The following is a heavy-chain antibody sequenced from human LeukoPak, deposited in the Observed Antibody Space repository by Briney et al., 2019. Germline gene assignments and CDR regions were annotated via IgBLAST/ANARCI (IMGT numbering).Heavy chain of an antibody. V-gene: IGHV3-7*01. CDR2: IKQDGSEK. CDR1: GFTFSSYW. Sequence: GGSLRLSCAASGFTFSSYWMSWVRQAPGKGLEWVANIKQDGSEKYYVDSVKGRFTISRDNAQNSLYMQMNSLRAEDTAVYYCARVTTTIISRGGDYWGQGTLVTVSS. D-gene: IGHD1-26*01. CDR3: ARVTTTIISRGGDY. J-gene: IGHJ4*02.